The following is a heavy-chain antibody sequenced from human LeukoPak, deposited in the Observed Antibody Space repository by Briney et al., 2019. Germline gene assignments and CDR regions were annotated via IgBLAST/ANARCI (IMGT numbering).Heavy chain of an antibody. J-gene: IGHJ5*02. CDR1: GGSISSSSHY. V-gene: IGHV4-39*07. CDR3: ARDSRNYDFWSGYYTRGFDP. CDR2: MYYSGST. Sequence: SETLSLTCTVSGGSISSSSHYWGWIRQPPGKGLEWIVSMYYSGSTYYNPSLKSRVTISVYTSKNQFSLKLSSVTAADTAVYYCARDSRNYDFWSGYYTRGFDPWGQGTLVTVSS. D-gene: IGHD3-3*01.